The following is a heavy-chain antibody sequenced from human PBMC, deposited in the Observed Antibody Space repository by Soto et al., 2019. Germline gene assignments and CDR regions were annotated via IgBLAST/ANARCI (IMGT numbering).Heavy chain of an antibody. Sequence: GGSLRLSCAASGFTFSGSAMHWVRQASGKGLEWVGRIRSKANSYATAYAASVKGRFTIYRDDSKNTAYLQMNSLKTEDTAVYYCTRLRNQLERPDNFDYWGQGTLVTVSS. CDR3: TRLRNQLERPDNFDY. CDR2: IRSKANSYAT. V-gene: IGHV3-73*01. D-gene: IGHD1-1*01. CDR1: GFTFSGSA. J-gene: IGHJ4*02.